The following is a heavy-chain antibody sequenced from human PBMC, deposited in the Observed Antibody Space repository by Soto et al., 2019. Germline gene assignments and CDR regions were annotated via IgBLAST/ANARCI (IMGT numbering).Heavy chain of an antibody. CDR3: ARAIFIRGDYYYYGMDV. CDR1: GGSISSSSYY. Sequence: SETLSLTCTVSGGSISSSSYYWGWIRQPPGKGLEWIGSIYYSGSTYYNPSLKSRVTISVDTSKNQFSLKLSSVTAADTAVYYCARAIFIRGDYYYYGMDVWGQGTTVTVSS. V-gene: IGHV4-39*01. J-gene: IGHJ6*02. D-gene: IGHD3-3*01. CDR2: IYYSGST.